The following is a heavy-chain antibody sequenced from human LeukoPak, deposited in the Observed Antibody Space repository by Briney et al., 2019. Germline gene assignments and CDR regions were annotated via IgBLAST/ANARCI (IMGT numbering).Heavy chain of an antibody. Sequence: SQTLSLTCTVSGAAISSGGYYWSWIRQPPGKGLEWIGEINHSGSTNYNPSLKSRVTISVDTSKNQFSLKLSSVTAADTAVYYCARIVGATPFDYWGQGTLVTVSS. D-gene: IGHD1-26*01. CDR1: GAAISSGGYY. CDR3: ARIVGATPFDY. V-gene: IGHV4-30-2*01. J-gene: IGHJ4*02. CDR2: INHSGST.